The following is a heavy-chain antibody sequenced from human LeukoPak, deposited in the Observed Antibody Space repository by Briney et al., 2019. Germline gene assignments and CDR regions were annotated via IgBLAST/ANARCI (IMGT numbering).Heavy chain of an antibody. J-gene: IGHJ4*02. CDR1: GFTFSSYE. V-gene: IGHV3-48*03. D-gene: IGHD3-22*01. CDR3: ARARGPTDYYDSSGYGGELGY. CDR2: ISSSSSTI. Sequence: GGSLRLSCAASGFTFSSYEMNWVRQAPGKGLEWVSYISSSSSTIYYADSVKGRFTISRDNAKNSLYLQMNSLRAEDTAVYYCARARGPTDYYDSSGYGGELGYWGQGTLVTVSS.